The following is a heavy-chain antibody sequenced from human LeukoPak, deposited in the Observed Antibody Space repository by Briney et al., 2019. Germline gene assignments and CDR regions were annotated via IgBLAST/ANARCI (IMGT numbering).Heavy chain of an antibody. CDR3: ARDAPHGDYVHY. D-gene: IGHD4-17*01. Sequence: GASVKVYCKASGYTFTGYHMHWVRQAPGRGLEWMGRLNPNSGGTNYAQKFQGRVTMTRDTSISTAYMELSSLRSDDTAVYYCARDAPHGDYVHYWGQGTQVTVSS. CDR2: LNPNSGGT. J-gene: IGHJ4*02. V-gene: IGHV1-2*06. CDR1: GYTFTGYH.